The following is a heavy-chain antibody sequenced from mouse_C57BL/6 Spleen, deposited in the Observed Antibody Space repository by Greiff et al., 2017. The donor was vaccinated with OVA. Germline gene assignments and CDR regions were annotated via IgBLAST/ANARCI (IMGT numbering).Heavy chain of an antibody. Sequence: QVQLQQPGPELVKPGASVKLSCKASGYAFSSSWMHWVKQRPGQGLEWIGRIYPGNGDTNYNGKFKGKATLTADKSSSTAYMQLSSLTSEDSAVYFCARAHGCWYCDVWGTGTTVTVSS. CDR3: ARAHGCWYCDV. J-gene: IGHJ1*03. CDR2: IYPGNGDT. CDR1: GYAFSSSW. V-gene: IGHV1-82*01. D-gene: IGHD2-2*01.